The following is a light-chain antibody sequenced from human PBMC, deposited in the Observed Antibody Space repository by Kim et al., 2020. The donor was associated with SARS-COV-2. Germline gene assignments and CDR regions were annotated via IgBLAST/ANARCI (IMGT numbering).Light chain of an antibody. J-gene: IGLJ3*02. V-gene: IGLV2-14*03. CDR2: GVN. Sequence: GQSITISYTGTNSDIGAYNFGAWYQRHPGEAPKLIIYGVNKRPSWVSNRFSGSKSGNTASLTIQDLQAEDEADYLCSSYTTRATWVLGGGTEVTVL. CDR1: NSDIGAYNF. CDR3: SSYTTRATWV.